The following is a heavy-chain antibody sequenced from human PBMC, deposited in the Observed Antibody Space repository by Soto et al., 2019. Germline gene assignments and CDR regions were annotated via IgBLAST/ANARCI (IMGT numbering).Heavy chain of an antibody. J-gene: IGHJ3*02. D-gene: IGHD3-9*01. V-gene: IGHV3-33*01. CDR1: GFTFSSYG. CDR2: IWYDGSNK. CDR3: ARDPSNYDILTGTYAFDI. Sequence: GGSLRLSCAASGFTFSSYGMHWVRQAPGKGLEWVAVIWYDGSNKYYADSVKGRFTISRDNSKNTLYLQMNSLRAEDTAVYYCARDPSNYDILTGTYAFDIWGQGTMVTVSS.